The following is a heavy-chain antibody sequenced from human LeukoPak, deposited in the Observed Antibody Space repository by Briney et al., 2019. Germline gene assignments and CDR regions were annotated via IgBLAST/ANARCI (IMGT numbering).Heavy chain of an antibody. CDR2: IYPGDSDT. D-gene: IGHD2-15*01. CDR3: ARSVVVVNNWFDP. V-gene: IGHV5-51*01. Sequence: AGESLKISCKGSGYRFTSYWIGWVRQMPGKGLEWMGIIYPGDSDTRYSPSFQGQVTISADKSISTAYLQWSSLKASDTAMYYCARSVVVVNNWFDPWGQGTLVTVSS. J-gene: IGHJ5*02. CDR1: GYRFTSYW.